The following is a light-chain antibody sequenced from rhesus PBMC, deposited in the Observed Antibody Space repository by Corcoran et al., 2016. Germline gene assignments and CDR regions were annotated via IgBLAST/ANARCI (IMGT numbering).Light chain of an antibody. V-gene: IGKV1-43*02. CDR2: KTS. J-gene: IGKJ1*01. CDR1: QGIRSN. Sequence: DIQMTQSPSSLSASVGDTVTITCRASQGIRSNLNWYQQKPGKAPKRLYYKTSSLESGVPSRFSGSGSGTDFTLTISSLQPEDFATYYCLQYNSDPPTFGQGTKVEIK. CDR3: LQYNSDPPT.